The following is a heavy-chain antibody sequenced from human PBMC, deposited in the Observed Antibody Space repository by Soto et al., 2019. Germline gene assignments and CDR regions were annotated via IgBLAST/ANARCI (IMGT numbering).Heavy chain of an antibody. Sequence: SETLSLTSDVSGDTISTGGYTLAWIRQPPGEALEWIGHTYHSGNPYYNPSLKSRVIISVDNSKNTLYLRMNSLRAEDTAVYYCAKDVPGELLPTCFDPWGQGTLVTVSS. CDR3: AKDVPGELLPTCFDP. CDR2: TYHSGNP. CDR1: GDTISTGGYT. V-gene: IGHV4-30-2*01. J-gene: IGHJ5*02. D-gene: IGHD1-26*01.